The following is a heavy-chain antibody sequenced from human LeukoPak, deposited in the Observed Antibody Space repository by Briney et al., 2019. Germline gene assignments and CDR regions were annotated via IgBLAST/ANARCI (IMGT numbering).Heavy chain of an antibody. CDR1: GDSVSSNSAA. CDR3: ARGGGVPGFWGY. Sequence: SQTLSLTYAISGDSVSSNSAAWNWIRQSPSRGLEWLGRTYYRSNWYNDYAVSVKSRITISPDTSKNQFSLQLNSVTPEDTAVYYCARGGGVPGFWGYWGQGTLVTVSS. D-gene: IGHD3-16*01. J-gene: IGHJ4*02. V-gene: IGHV6-1*01. CDR2: TYYRSNWYN.